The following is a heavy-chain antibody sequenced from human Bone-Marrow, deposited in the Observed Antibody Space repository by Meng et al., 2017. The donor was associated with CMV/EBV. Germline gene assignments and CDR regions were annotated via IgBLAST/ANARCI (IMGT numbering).Heavy chain of an antibody. V-gene: IGHV1-2*02. CDR2: INPNSGGT. Sequence: ASVKVSCKASGYTFTGYYMHWVRQAPGQGLEWMGWINPNSGGTNYAQKFQGRVTMTRDTSISTIYMELSRLRSDDTAVYYCARDRTDYYDTTFYYPNLFDPWGQGTRVTVSS. D-gene: IGHD3-22*01. CDR1: GYTFTGYY. J-gene: IGHJ5*02. CDR3: ARDRTDYYDTTFYYPNLFDP.